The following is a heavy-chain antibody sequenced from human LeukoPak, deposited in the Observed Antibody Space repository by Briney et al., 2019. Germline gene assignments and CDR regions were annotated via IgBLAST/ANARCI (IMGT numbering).Heavy chain of an antibody. V-gene: IGHV3-49*04. J-gene: IGHJ4*02. Sequence: GGSLRLSCTGSGFSFGDDAMHWVRQAPGKGVEWVGFIRSPTYGGTSEYAASVKGRFTISRDDSKSIAYLQMTSLKTEDTAVYYCTREAPGGDYYDSSGYGTSYWGQGTLVTVSS. D-gene: IGHD3-22*01. CDR3: TREAPGGDYYDSSGYGTSY. CDR2: IRSPTYGGTS. CDR1: GFSFGDDA.